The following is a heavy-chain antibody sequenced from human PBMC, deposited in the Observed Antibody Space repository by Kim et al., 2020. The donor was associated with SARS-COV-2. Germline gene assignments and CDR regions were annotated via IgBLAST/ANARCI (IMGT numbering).Heavy chain of an antibody. CDR3: TTEISYYYYGMDV. J-gene: IGHJ6*02. CDR2: IKSKTDGGTT. V-gene: IGHV3-15*01. CDR1: GFTFSNAW. Sequence: GGSLRLSCAASGFTFSNAWMSWVRQAPGKGLEWVGRIKSKTDGGTTDYAAPVKGRFTISRDDSKNTLYLQMNSLKTEDTAVYYCTTEISYYYYGMDVWGQGTTVTVSS.